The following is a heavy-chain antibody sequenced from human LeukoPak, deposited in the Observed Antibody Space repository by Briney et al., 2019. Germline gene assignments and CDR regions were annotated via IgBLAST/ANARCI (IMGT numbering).Heavy chain of an antibody. CDR3: ARDPSYYGSGSYYD. Sequence: GGSLRLSCAASGFTFSSSAMSWVRQAPGKGLEWVSAISNNGGYTYYADSVQGRFTISRDNSKSTLCLQMNSLRAEDTAVYYCARDPSYYGSGSYYDWGQGTLVTVSS. D-gene: IGHD3-10*01. J-gene: IGHJ4*02. V-gene: IGHV3-23*01. CDR2: ISNNGGYT. CDR1: GFTFSSSA.